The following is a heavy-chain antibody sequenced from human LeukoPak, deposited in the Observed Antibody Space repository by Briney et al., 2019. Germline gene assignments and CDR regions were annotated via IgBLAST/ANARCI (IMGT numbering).Heavy chain of an antibody. D-gene: IGHD2-2*01. CDR1: GGSISSSNW. CDR2: IYHSGST. V-gene: IGHV4-4*02. CDR3: ARYGDCSSTSCYVRVYNWFDP. Sequence: PSGTLSLTCAVSGGSISSSNWWSWVRQPPGKGLEWIGEIYHSGSTNYNPSLKGRVTIPVDKSKNQFSLKLSSVTAADTAVYYCARYGDCSSTSCYVRVYNWFDPWGQGTLVTVSS. J-gene: IGHJ5*02.